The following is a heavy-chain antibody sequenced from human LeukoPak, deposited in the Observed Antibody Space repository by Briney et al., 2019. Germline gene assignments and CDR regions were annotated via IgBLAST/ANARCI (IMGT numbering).Heavy chain of an antibody. J-gene: IGHJ3*02. CDR1: GFTFSTYD. CDR3: ARDLKGQYQDAFDI. Sequence: GGSLRLSCAASGFTFSTYDMHWVRQATGKGLEWVSAIGAGGDTYYADSVKGRFTISRENAKNSVYLQMHSLRDGDTAVYYCARDLKGQYQDAFDIWGQGTMVTVSS. CDR2: IGAGGDT. D-gene: IGHD2-2*01. V-gene: IGHV3-13*01.